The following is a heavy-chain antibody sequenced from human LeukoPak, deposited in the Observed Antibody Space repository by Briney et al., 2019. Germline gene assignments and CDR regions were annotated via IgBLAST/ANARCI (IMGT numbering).Heavy chain of an antibody. CDR2: ISYSGST. CDR3: ARVTVPYDFWTGVARRPRSQFDY. D-gene: IGHD3-3*01. CDR1: GGSISNYY. J-gene: IGHJ4*02. V-gene: IGHV4-59*12. Sequence: SETLSLTCTVSGGSISNYYWSWIRQPPGKGLEWLGYISYSGSTNYNPSLRSRVTISVDTSKNQFSLKLSSVTAADTAVYYCARVTVPYDFWTGVARRPRSQFDYWGQGTLVTVSS.